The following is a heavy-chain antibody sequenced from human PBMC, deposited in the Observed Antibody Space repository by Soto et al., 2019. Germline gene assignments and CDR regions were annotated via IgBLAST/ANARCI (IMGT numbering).Heavy chain of an antibody. Sequence: EVQLVESGGGVVRPGGSLRLSCAASGFVFDEYDMSWARQAPGKGLEWVSGINWNGGSTDYADSVKGRFTISRDNAKNPLYLEMNSLRAEDTAVYYCARGKRYYGSGKYYYHGMDVWGQGTTVTVSS. CDR2: INWNGGST. D-gene: IGHD3-10*01. CDR3: ARGKRYYGSGKYYYHGMDV. CDR1: GFVFDEYD. J-gene: IGHJ6*02. V-gene: IGHV3-20*04.